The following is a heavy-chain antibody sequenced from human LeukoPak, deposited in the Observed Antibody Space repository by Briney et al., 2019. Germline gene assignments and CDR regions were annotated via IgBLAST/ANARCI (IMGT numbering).Heavy chain of an antibody. D-gene: IGHD2-2*01. CDR3: ARVIVVVPAAMRAFDI. V-gene: IGHV1-18*01. CDR2: ISAYNGNT. J-gene: IGHJ3*02. Sequence: GASVKVSCKASGYTFTSYGISWVRQAPGQGLEWMGWISAYNGNTNYAQKLQGRVTMTTDTSTSTAYMELRSLRSDDTAVYYCARVIVVVPAAMRAFDIRGQGTMVTVSS. CDR1: GYTFTSYG.